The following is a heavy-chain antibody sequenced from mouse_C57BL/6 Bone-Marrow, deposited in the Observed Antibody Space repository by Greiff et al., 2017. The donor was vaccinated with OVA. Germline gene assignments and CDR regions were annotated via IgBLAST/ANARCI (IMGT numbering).Heavy chain of an antibody. V-gene: IGHV1-72*01. CDR1: GYTFTSYW. D-gene: IGHD2-12*01. CDR3: AREKDGAYDSYYFDY. J-gene: IGHJ2*01. Sequence: QVHVKQPGAELVKPGASVKLSCKASGYTFTSYWMHWVKQRPGRGLEWIGRIDPNSGGTKYNEKFKSKATLTVAKPSSTAYMQLSSLTSEDSAVYYCAREKDGAYDSYYFDYWGQGTTLTVSS. CDR2: IDPNSGGT.